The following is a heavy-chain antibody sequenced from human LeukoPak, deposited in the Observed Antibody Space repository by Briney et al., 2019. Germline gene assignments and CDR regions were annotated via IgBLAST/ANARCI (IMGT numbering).Heavy chain of an antibody. J-gene: IGHJ4*02. D-gene: IGHD3-3*01. CDR2: IYTSGSS. CDR1: GGSISSYY. CDR3: ARGWDYDFWSGSQPFDY. V-gene: IGHV4-4*07. Sequence: TETLSLTCTVSGGSISSYYWSWIRQPAGRGLEWIGRIYTSGSSNYNPSLKSRVTMSVDTSKNQFSLKLSSVTAADTAVYYCARGWDYDFWSGSQPFDYWGQGTLDTVSS.